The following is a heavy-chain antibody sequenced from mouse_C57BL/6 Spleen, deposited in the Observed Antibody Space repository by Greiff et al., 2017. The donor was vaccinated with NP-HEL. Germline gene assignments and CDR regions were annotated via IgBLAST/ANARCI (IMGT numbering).Heavy chain of an antibody. J-gene: IGHJ2*01. D-gene: IGHD1-1*01. CDR2: ISSGSSTI. CDR1: GFTFSDYG. Sequence: EVQLVESGGGLVKPGGSLKLSCAASGFTFSDYGMHWVRQAPEKGLEWVAYISSGSSTIYYADTVKGRFTISRDNAKNTLFLQMTSLRSEDTAMYYCARPLYGSGYEDYFDYWGQGTTLTVSS. V-gene: IGHV5-17*01. CDR3: ARPLYGSGYEDYFDY.